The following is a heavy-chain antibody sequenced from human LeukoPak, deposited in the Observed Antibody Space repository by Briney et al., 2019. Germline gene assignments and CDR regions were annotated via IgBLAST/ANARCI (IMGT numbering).Heavy chain of an antibody. CDR1: GGSISSGSYY. Sequence: SETLSLTCTVSGGSISSGSYYWSWIRQPAGKGLEWIGRIYTSGSTNYNPSLKSRVTISVDTSKNQFSLKLSSVTAADTAVYYCARHVGYYYDSSGCYYGGYYFDYWGQGTLVTVSS. V-gene: IGHV4-61*02. CDR2: IYTSGST. D-gene: IGHD3-22*01. CDR3: ARHVGYYYDSSGCYYGGYYFDY. J-gene: IGHJ4*02.